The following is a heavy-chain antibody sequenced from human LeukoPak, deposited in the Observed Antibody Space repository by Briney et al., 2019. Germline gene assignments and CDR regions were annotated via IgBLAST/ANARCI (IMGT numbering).Heavy chain of an antibody. CDR3: ARGVRYNWNDAGYYYYMDV. J-gene: IGHJ6*03. V-gene: IGHV3-48*04. Sequence: GRSLRLSCAASGFTFSSYSMNWVRQAPGKGLEWVSYISSSSSTIYYADSVKGRFTISRDNAKNSLYLQMNSLRAEDTAVYYCARGVRYNWNDAGYYYYMDVWGKGTTVTVSS. D-gene: IGHD1-1*01. CDR2: ISSSSSTI. CDR1: GFTFSSYS.